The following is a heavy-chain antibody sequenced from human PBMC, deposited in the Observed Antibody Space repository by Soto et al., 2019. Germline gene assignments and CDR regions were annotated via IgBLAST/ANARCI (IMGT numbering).Heavy chain of an antibody. Sequence: PGGSLRLSCAASGFTFNSYVVSWVRQAPGKGLEWVSTITGTGGSTDYTDSVKGRFTISRDNSKNTLYLQMNSLRAEDTAVYYCASPGFGRLSGGMDVWGQGTTVTVSS. CDR1: GFTFNSYV. J-gene: IGHJ6*02. CDR3: ASPGFGRLSGGMDV. D-gene: IGHD3-16*01. V-gene: IGHV3-23*01. CDR2: ITGTGGST.